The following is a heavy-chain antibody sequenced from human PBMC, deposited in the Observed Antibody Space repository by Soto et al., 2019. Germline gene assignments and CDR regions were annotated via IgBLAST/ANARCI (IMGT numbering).Heavy chain of an antibody. J-gene: IGHJ4*02. CDR1: GYTFTNHY. V-gene: IGHV1-46*01. CDR3: ARDLGVTTVISNY. D-gene: IGHD4-4*01. Sequence: ASVKVSFKASGYTFTNHYMHWLRQAPGQGLEWMGMIDPSSGRTRYVQKFQGRVTMTRDTSTSTVYMDLSSLRSEDTAVYYCARDLGVTTVISNYWGQGTLVTVSS. CDR2: IDPSSGRT.